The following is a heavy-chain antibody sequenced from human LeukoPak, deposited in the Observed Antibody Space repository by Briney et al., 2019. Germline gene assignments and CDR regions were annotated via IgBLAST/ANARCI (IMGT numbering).Heavy chain of an antibody. CDR1: GYTFTSYG. J-gene: IGHJ4*02. CDR2: ISAYNGNT. D-gene: IGHD3-10*01. CDR3: ARAPGTMVRGVIRD. V-gene: IGHV1-18*01. Sequence: ASVKVSCKASGYTFTSYGISWVRQAPGQGLEWMGWISAYNGNTNYAQKLQGRVTMTTDTSTSTAYMELRGLRSDDTAVYYCARAPGTMVRGVIRDWGQGTLVTVSS.